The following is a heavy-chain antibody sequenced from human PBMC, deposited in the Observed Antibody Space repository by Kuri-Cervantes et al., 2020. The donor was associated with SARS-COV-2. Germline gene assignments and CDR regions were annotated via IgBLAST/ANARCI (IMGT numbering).Heavy chain of an antibody. CDR3: ARGASGYNPPFDY. CDR2: ISYDGSNK. CDR1: GFIFSDYG. Sequence: GGSLRLSCVGSGFIFSDYGIHWVRQAPGKGLEWVAVISYDGSNKYYADPVKGRFTISRGNSKNTLYLQMNSLRAEDTAVYYCARGASGYNPPFDYWGQGTLVTVSS. D-gene: IGHD5-24*01. V-gene: IGHV3-30*19. J-gene: IGHJ4*02.